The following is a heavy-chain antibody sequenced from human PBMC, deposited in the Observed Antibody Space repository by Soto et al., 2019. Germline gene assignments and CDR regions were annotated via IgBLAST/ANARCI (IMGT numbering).Heavy chain of an antibody. Sequence: SVKVSCKASGGTFSSYAISWVRQAPGQGLEWMGGIIPIFGTANYAQKFQGRVTITADKSTSTAYMELSSLRSEDTAVYYCAKHRRDGYNYDFQHWGQGTLVTVSS. V-gene: IGHV1-69*06. CDR2: IIPIFGTA. CDR3: AKHRRDGYNYDFQH. D-gene: IGHD5-12*01. CDR1: GGTFSSYA. J-gene: IGHJ1*01.